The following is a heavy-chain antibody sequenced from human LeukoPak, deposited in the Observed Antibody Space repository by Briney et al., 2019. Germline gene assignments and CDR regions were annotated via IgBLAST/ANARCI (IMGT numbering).Heavy chain of an antibody. CDR1: GGSISSGGYY. CDR2: IYHSGST. J-gene: IGHJ5*02. Sequence: SQTLSLTCTVSGGSISSGGYYWSWIRQPPGKGLEWIGYIYHSGSTYYNPSLKSRVTISVDRSKNQFSLKLSSVTAADTAVYYCARGAYYDFWSGSNWFDPWGQGTLVTVSS. CDR3: ARGAYYDFWSGSNWFDP. D-gene: IGHD3-3*01. V-gene: IGHV4-30-2*01.